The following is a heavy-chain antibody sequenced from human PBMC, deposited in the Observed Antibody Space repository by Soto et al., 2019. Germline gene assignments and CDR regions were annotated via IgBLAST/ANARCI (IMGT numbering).Heavy chain of an antibody. J-gene: IGHJ4*02. V-gene: IGHV1-2*04. Sequence: ASVKVSWKASGNTFTGYYMHWGRQAPGQRFEWMGWINPNSGGTNYAQKFQGWVTMTRDTSISTAYMELSRLRSDDTAVYYCARDGYCSGGSCYLHFDYWGQGTLVTVSS. CDR1: GNTFTGYY. D-gene: IGHD2-15*01. CDR3: ARDGYCSGGSCYLHFDY. CDR2: INPNSGGT.